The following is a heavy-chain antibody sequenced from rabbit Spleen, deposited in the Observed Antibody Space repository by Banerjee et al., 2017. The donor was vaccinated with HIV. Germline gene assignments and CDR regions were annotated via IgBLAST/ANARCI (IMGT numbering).Heavy chain of an antibody. J-gene: IGHJ4*01. CDR1: GVSFSFSSY. V-gene: IGHV1S45*01. CDR2: IDVVKTGSL. Sequence: QEQLVESGGGLVKPGASLTLTCTASGVSFSFSSYMCWVRQAPGKGLEWIACIDVVKTGSLYYASWAKGRFTISKTSSTTVTLQMTSLTAADTATYFCARDSAGFLFNLWGQGTLVTVS. D-gene: IGHD3-1*01. CDR3: ARDSAGFLFNL.